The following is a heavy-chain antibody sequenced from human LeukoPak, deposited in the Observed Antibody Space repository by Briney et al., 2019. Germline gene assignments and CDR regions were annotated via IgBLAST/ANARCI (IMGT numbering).Heavy chain of an antibody. CDR2: IRYDGSNQ. V-gene: IGHV3-30*02. CDR3: AKDQYYEQYYFDY. CDR1: GFTFSIYG. J-gene: IGHJ4*02. D-gene: IGHD3-22*01. Sequence: GGSLRLSCAASGFTFSIYGMHWVRQAPGKGLEWVAFIRYDGSNQYYADSVKGRFTISRDNSKNSPYLQMNSLRAEDTAVYYCAKDQYYEQYYFDYWGQGTLVTVSS.